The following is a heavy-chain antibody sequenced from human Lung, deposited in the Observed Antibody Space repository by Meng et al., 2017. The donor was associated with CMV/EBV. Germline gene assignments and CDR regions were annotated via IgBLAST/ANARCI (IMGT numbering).Heavy chain of an antibody. J-gene: IGHJ6*02. V-gene: IGHV1-8*01. CDR1: GYTFTTYD. D-gene: IGHD2-15*01. CDR2: MNPNSGNT. CDR3: ARTRIEVEPDGTKIKYYNYGMDV. Sequence: ASVXVSCNSSGYTFTTYDINWVRQATGQGLEWMGWMNPNSGNTGYAQKFQGRVAMTRVTSISTAYMELSSLTSDDTAVYYCARTRIEVEPDGTKIKYYNYGMDVXGQGXTVTVSS.